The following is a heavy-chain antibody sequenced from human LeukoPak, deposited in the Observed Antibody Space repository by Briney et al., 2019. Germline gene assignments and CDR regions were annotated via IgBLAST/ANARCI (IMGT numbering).Heavy chain of an antibody. D-gene: IGHD3-10*01. CDR1: GFTFSSYA. CDR2: IYYSGST. Sequence: GSLRLSCAASGFTFSSYAMSWVRQPPGKGLEWIGSIYYSGSTYYNPSLKSRVTISVDTSKNQFSLKVSSVTAADTAVYYCARHVALLWFGELRAYYFDYWGQGTLVTVSS. V-gene: IGHV4-39*01. J-gene: IGHJ4*02. CDR3: ARHVALLWFGELRAYYFDY.